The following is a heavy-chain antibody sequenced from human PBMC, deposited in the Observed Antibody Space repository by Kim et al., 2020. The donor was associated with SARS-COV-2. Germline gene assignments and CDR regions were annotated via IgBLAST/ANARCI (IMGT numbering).Heavy chain of an antibody. J-gene: IGHJ4*02. Sequence: SSYTNYADSVKGRFTISRDNAKNSLYLQMNSLRAEDTAVYYCARDLLIGHGGQGTLVTVSS. CDR2: SSYT. CDR3: ARDLLIGH. V-gene: IGHV3-11*05. D-gene: IGHD2-8*01.